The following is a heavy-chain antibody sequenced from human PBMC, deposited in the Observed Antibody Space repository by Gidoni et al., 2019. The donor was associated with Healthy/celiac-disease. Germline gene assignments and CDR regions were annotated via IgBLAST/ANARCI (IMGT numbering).Heavy chain of an antibody. D-gene: IGHD4-17*01. J-gene: IGHJ6*02. Sequence: QVQLVESGGGVVQPGRSLRLSCAASGFTFSSYAMHWVRQAPGKGLEWVAVISYDGRNKYYADSVKGRFTISRDNSKNTLYLQMNSLRAEDTAVYYCARPMEEGDYGDYYYGMDVWGQGTTVTVSS. V-gene: IGHV3-30*04. CDR3: ARPMEEGDYGDYYYGMDV. CDR2: ISYDGRNK. CDR1: GFTFSSYA.